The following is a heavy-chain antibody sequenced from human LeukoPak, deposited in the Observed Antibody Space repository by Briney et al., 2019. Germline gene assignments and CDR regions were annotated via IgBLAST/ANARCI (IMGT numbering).Heavy chain of an antibody. D-gene: IGHD2-8*01. CDR2: INPNSGGT. Sequence: ASVKVSCEASGYTFTGYYMHWVRQAPGQGLEWMGWINPNSGGTNYAQKFQGRVTMTRDTSITTAYMELSRLRSDDTAVYYCAVVGYCTNGVCSPYMDTDYWGQGTLVTVSS. V-gene: IGHV1-2*02. CDR1: GYTFTGYY. J-gene: IGHJ4*02. CDR3: AVVGYCTNGVCSPYMDTDY.